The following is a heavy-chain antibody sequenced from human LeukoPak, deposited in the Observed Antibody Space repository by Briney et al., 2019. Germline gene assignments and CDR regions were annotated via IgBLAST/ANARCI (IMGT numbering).Heavy chain of an antibody. CDR2: IDWDDER. CDR1: GFSLRTSGMC. Sequence: SGPALMQPTQTLTLTCTFSGFSLRTSGMCVSWIRQPPGKALEWLARIDWDDERHYSTSLKTRLTISKDTSKNQVVLTMTNVDPVDTATYYCTRYRLSFFDYWGQGTLVTVSS. D-gene: IGHD4-11*01. CDR3: TRYRLSFFDY. J-gene: IGHJ4*02. V-gene: IGHV2-70*11.